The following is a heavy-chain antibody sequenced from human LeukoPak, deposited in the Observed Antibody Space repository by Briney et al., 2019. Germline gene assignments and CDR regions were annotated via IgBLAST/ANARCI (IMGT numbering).Heavy chain of an antibody. CDR2: IVPSFGTT. J-gene: IGHJ6*02. CDR1: GGTFINYG. Sequence: SVKVSCKASGGTFINYGFTWVRQAPGQGLECMGAIVPSFGTTNYAKKFQDRVTITADTSTSTVYMQLSSLRSEDTAVYYCARGVISGDKGSGYFEYYYGMDVWGQGTTVTVSS. D-gene: IGHD3-3*01. V-gene: IGHV1-69*06. CDR3: ARGVISGDKGSGYFEYYYGMDV.